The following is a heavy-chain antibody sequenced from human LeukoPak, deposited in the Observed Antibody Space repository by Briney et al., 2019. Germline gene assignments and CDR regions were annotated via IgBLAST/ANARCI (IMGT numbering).Heavy chain of an antibody. CDR3: ARGPNWNLFDY. CDR2: IYYSGST. D-gene: IGHD1-1*01. Sequence: SETLSLTCTVSGASISSYYWSWIRQPPGKGLEWIGYIYYSGSTNYNPSLKSRVTISVDASKNQFSLKLSSVTAADTAVYYCARGPNWNLFDYWGQGTLVTVSS. V-gene: IGHV4-59*01. CDR1: GASISSYY. J-gene: IGHJ4*02.